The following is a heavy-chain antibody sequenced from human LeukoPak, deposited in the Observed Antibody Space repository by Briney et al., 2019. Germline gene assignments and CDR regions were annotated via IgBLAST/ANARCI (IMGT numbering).Heavy chain of an antibody. Sequence: GEPLKISCKGSGYSFTSYWIGWLRQMPGKGLEWMGIIYPGDSDTRYSPSFQGHVTISADKSISTAYLQWSSLKASDTAMYYCARLGGAIPVPLNYWGQGTLVTVSS. CDR2: IYPGDSDT. V-gene: IGHV5-51*01. CDR3: ARLGGAIPVPLNY. J-gene: IGHJ4*02. D-gene: IGHD3-16*02. CDR1: GYSFTSYW.